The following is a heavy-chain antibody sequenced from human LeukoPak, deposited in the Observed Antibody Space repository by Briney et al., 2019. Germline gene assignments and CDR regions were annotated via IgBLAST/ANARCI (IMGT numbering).Heavy chain of an antibody. CDR3: AKDAQRGFDYRNSLDS. J-gene: IGHJ5*01. Sequence: PGGSLRLSCVTSGFTFSHHGMDRVRQAPGKGLELVAVIWSDGSNKYYGDSVQGRFTISRDNSRNTVYLQMNSLRVEDTAVYHCAKDAQRGFDYRNSLDSWGQGTLVTVSS. D-gene: IGHD3-9*01. CDR1: GFTFSHHG. CDR2: IWSDGSNK. V-gene: IGHV3-33*06.